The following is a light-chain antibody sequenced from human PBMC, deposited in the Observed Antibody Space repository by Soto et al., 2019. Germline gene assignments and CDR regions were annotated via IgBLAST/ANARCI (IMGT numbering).Light chain of an antibody. CDR2: KAS. CDR3: QQYSVYSPYT. Sequence: DIQMTQSPSTLSASVGDRVTITCRASQSISIWLAWHQQKPGKAPNLLIYKASNLQTGVSSRFNGSGSGTEFTLSISSLQPDDFATYYCQQYSVYSPYTFGQGTKLEIK. CDR1: QSISIW. J-gene: IGKJ2*01. V-gene: IGKV1-5*03.